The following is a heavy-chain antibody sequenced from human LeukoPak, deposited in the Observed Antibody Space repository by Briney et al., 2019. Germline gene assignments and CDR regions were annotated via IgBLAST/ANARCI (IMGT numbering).Heavy chain of an antibody. D-gene: IGHD6-6*01. CDR3: AREQYSSSPTDY. CDR2: IYYSGST. V-gene: IGHV4-38-2*02. CDR1: GYSISSGYY. Sequence: SETLSLTCTVSGYSISSGYYWGWIRQPPGKGLEWIGSIYYSGSTYYNPSLKSRVTISVDTSKNQFSLKLSSVTAADTAVYYCAREQYSSSPTDYWGQGTLVTVSS. J-gene: IGHJ4*02.